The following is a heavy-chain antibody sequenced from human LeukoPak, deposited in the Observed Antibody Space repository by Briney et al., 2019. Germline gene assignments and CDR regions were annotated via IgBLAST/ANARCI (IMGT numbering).Heavy chain of an antibody. V-gene: IGHV3-30*02. CDR3: AKDLSIAAAVNDY. CDR1: GFTFSSYG. D-gene: IGHD6-13*01. CDR2: IPYDGSDK. J-gene: IGHJ4*02. Sequence: PGGSLRLSCAASGFTFSSYGMHWVRQAPGKGLEWVAFIPYDGSDKYYADSVKGRFTISRDNSKNTLYLQMNSLRAEDTAVYYCAKDLSIAAAVNDYWGQGTLVTVSS.